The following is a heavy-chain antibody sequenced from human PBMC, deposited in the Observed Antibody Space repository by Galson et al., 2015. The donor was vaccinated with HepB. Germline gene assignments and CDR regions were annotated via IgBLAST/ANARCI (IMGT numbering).Heavy chain of an antibody. CDR3: ARGGNLYSGSLSPNTFDY. D-gene: IGHD3-10*01. Sequence: SLRLSCAASGFTFSSYAMHWVRQAPGKGLEWVAVISYDGSNKYYADSVKGRFTISRDNSENTLYLQMNSLRAEDTAVYYCARGGNLYSGSLSPNTFDYWGQGTLVTVSS. J-gene: IGHJ4*02. V-gene: IGHV3-30*04. CDR1: GFTFSSYA. CDR2: ISYDGSNK.